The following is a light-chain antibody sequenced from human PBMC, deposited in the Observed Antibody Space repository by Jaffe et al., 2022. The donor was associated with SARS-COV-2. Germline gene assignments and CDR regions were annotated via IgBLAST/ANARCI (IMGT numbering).Light chain of an antibody. V-gene: IGLV2-8*01. CDR3: SSYAGSQPSV. Sequence: QSALTQPPSASGSPGQSVTISCTGTSSDVGGYNYVSWYQQHPGKAPKLIIYGVSERPSGVPDRFSGSKSGNTASLTVSGLQAEDEADYYCSSYAGSQPSVFGTGTKVTVL. CDR2: GVS. J-gene: IGLJ1*01. CDR1: SSDVGGYNY.